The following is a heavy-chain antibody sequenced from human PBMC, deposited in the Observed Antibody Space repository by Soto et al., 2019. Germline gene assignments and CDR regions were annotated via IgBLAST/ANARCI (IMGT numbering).Heavy chain of an antibody. D-gene: IGHD3-3*01. J-gene: IGHJ4*02. Sequence: ASVKVSCKASGYTVTSYDINWVRQATGQGLEWMGWMNPNSGNTGYAQKFQGRVTMTRNTSISTAYMELSSLRSEDTAVYYCARGVTYYDFWSGYYLDYWGQGTLVTVSS. CDR3: ARGVTYYDFWSGYYLDY. CDR1: GYTVTSYD. V-gene: IGHV1-8*01. CDR2: MNPNSGNT.